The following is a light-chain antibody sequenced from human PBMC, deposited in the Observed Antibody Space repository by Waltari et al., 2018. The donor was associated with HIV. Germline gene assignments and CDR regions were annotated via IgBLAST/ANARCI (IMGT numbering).Light chain of an antibody. CDR2: AAS. CDR1: QSISNY. J-gene: IGKJ2*03. CDR3: QQSYNTSYS. V-gene: IGKV1-39*01. Sequence: DIQMTQSPSSLSASVGDRVTITCRASQSISNYLNWYQQKLGKAPKLLIYAASNLQSGVPSGFSGSGSGTDFTLTISSLQPEDFATYYCQQSYNTSYSFGQGTKLEIK.